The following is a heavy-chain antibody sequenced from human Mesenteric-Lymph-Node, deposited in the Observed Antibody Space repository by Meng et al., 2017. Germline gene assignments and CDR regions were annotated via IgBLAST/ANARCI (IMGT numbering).Heavy chain of an antibody. D-gene: IGHD2/OR15-2a*01. CDR1: GGSFSGYY. CDR2: INHSGST. J-gene: IGHJ4*02. CDR3: ARAEVLKPFDY. Sequence: SETLSLTCAVYGGSFSGYYWSWIRQPPGNGLEWSGEINHSGSTNYNPSLKSRVTISVDTSKNQFSLKLSSVTAADTAVYYCARAEVLKPFDYWGQGTLVTVSS. V-gene: IGHV4-34*01.